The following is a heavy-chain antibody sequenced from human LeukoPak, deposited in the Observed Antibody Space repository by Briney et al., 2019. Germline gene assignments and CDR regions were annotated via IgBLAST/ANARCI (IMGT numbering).Heavy chain of an antibody. Sequence: GASVRVSFKASGYTFTAYQIHWVRQAPGQGPEWMGWINPNSGGTNYAQKFQGRVTMTRDTSISTAYMELSRLRSDDTAVYYCARSPDSSSWNYFYPWGQGTLVTVSS. CDR2: INPNSGGT. V-gene: IGHV1-2*02. D-gene: IGHD6-13*01. CDR3: ARSPDSSSWNYFYP. CDR1: GYTFTAYQ. J-gene: IGHJ5*02.